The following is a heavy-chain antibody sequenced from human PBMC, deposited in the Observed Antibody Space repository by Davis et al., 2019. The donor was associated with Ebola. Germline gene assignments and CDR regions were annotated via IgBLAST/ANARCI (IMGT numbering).Heavy chain of an antibody. D-gene: IGHD1-14*01. J-gene: IGHJ6*04. Sequence: GGSLRLSCSASGFIFSTYVMSWVRQAPGKGLEWVSTYGTSADTYYADSVKGRFTISRENAKNSLSLQMNSLRAGDTAVYYCARMDLHPRDHYNGMDVWGKGTKVTVSS. CDR1: GFIFSTYV. CDR2: YGTSADT. V-gene: IGHV3-13*01. CDR3: ARMDLHPRDHYNGMDV.